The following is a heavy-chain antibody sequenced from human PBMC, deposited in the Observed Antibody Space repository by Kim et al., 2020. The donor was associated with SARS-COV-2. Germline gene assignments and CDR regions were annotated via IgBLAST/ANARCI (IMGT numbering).Heavy chain of an antibody. J-gene: IGHJ5*02. D-gene: IGHD6-13*01. Sequence: NYNPSLKSRVTISVDTSKNQFSLKLSSVTAADTAVYYCASSSWYRNWFDPWGQGTLVTVSS. CDR3: ASSSWYRNWFDP. V-gene: IGHV4-59*01.